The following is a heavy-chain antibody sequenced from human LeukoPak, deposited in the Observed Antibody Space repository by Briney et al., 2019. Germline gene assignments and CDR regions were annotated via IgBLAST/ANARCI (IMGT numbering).Heavy chain of an antibody. CDR3: ARVGLSGGQQLVLDY. CDR2: IYYSGST. J-gene: IGHJ4*02. D-gene: IGHD6-13*01. V-gene: IGHV4-59*01. Sequence: SETLSLTCTVSGGSICSYYWSWIRQPPGKGLEWIGYIYYSGSTNYNPSLKSRVTISVDMSKNQFSLKLSSVTAADTAVYYCARVGLSGGQQLVLDYWGQGTLVTVSS. CDR1: GGSICSYY.